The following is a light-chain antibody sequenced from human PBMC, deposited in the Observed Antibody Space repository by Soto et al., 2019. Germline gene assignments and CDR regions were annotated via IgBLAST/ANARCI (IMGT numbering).Light chain of an antibody. Sequence: QSALTQPASVSGSPEQSITISCTGTSSDVGGYNYVAWYQQHPGKVPRLMIYEVSNRPSGVSNRFSGSKSGSTASLTISGLQAEDEADYYCISYTSSSTSYVFGTGTKLTVL. V-gene: IGLV2-14*01. CDR3: ISYTSSSTSYV. CDR2: EVS. J-gene: IGLJ1*01. CDR1: SSDVGGYNY.